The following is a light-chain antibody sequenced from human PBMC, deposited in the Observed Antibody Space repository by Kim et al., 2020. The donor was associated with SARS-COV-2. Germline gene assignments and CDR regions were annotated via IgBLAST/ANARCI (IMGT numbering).Light chain of an antibody. CDR1: VSDVGGYNY. Sequence: QSVTNSCTGSVSDVGGYNYVSGYQQHPGKAPKLMLYDVSTRPSGVPHRFSGSKSGNTASLTISGLQAEDEADYYCCSYAGSYTYVFGTGTKVTVL. CDR2: DVS. J-gene: IGLJ1*01. V-gene: IGLV2-11*01. CDR3: CSYAGSYTYV.